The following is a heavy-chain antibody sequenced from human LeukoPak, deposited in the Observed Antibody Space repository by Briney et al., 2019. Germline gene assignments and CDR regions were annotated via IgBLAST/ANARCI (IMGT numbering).Heavy chain of an antibody. J-gene: IGHJ4*02. CDR1: GLTVSSYG. CDR3: AKYTSGTSYRGLDQ. Sequence: GGSLRLSCGASGLTVSSYGMSWVRQAPGKGLEWVSTIIGSAVNTYYADSVKGRFTISRDNSKNTVYLQMNSLRAEDTAVYSCAKYTSGTSYRGLDQWGQGTLVTVSS. CDR2: IIGSAVNT. D-gene: IGHD3-10*01. V-gene: IGHV3-23*01.